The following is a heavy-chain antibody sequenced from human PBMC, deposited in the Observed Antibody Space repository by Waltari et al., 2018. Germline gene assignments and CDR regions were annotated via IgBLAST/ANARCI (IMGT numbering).Heavy chain of an antibody. D-gene: IGHD3-10*01. CDR2: MYSAGST. V-gene: IGHV3-66*02. CDR3: ARKTDTVIRGLWGDV. Sequence: EVQLVESGGGLVQPGGSLRLSCAASGFTVGNNQMSWVRQAPGNGLEWVSLMYSAGSTDYADSVKGRFTISRDSSKNTLYLQMNSLRAEDTAVYYCARKTDTVIRGLWGDVWGQGTTVTVSS. J-gene: IGHJ6*02. CDR1: GFTVGNNQ.